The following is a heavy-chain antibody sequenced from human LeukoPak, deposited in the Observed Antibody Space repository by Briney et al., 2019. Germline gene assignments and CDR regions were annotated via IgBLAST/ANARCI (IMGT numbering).Heavy chain of an antibody. D-gene: IGHD3-10*01. CDR1: GGSFSGYY. CDR2: INHSGST. Sequence: KPSETLSLTCAVYGGSFSGYYWSWIRQPPGKGLEWIGEINHSGSTNYTPSLKSRVTISVDTSKNQVSLKLSSVTAADTAVYYCARGRKRGRYYGSGSYYKVGLSYYFDYWGQGTLVTVSS. V-gene: IGHV4-34*01. J-gene: IGHJ4*02. CDR3: ARGRKRGRYYGSGSYYKVGLSYYFDY.